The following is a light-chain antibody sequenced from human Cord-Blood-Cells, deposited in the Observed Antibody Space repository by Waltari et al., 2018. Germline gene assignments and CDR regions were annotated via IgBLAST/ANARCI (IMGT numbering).Light chain of an antibody. V-gene: IGLV2-14*01. CDR2: DVS. CDR3: SSYTSSSTVV. CDR1: SSDVGGYNY. Sequence: QSALTQPASVSGSPGQSITISCTGTSSDVGGYNYVSWYQQHPGKAPKFMIYDVSNRHSGVSNRFSASKSGNTASLTISGLQAEDESDYYCSSYTSSSTVVFGGGTKLTVL. J-gene: IGLJ2*01.